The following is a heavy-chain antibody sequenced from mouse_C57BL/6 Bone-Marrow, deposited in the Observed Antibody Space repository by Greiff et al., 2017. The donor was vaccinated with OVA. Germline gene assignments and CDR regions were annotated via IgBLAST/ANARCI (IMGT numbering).Heavy chain of an antibody. J-gene: IGHJ3*01. D-gene: IGHD4-1*01. V-gene: IGHV1-4*01. CDR1: GYTFTSYS. Sequence: VQLQQSGAELVRPGASVKMSCKASGYTFTSYSMHWVKQRPGQGLEWIGYINPSSGYTKYNQKFKDKATLTADKSSSTAYMQLSSLTSDDSAVYYCSRCSLGYAYWGQGTLVTVSA. CDR2: INPSSGYT. CDR3: SRCSLGYAY.